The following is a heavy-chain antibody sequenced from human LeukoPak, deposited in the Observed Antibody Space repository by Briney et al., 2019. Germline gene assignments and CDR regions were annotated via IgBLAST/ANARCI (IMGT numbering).Heavy chain of an antibody. J-gene: IGHJ4*02. CDR1: GFTFSSYA. CDR3: AKDRGSGWPYYFDY. CDR2: ISSSGGST. V-gene: IGHV3-23*01. Sequence: PGGSLRLSCAASGFTFSSYAMSWVRQTPGKGLEWVSAISSSGGSTYYADSVKGRFTISRDISKNTLYLQMSSLRAEDTAVYYCAKDRGSGWPYYFDYWGQGTLVTVSS. D-gene: IGHD6-19*01.